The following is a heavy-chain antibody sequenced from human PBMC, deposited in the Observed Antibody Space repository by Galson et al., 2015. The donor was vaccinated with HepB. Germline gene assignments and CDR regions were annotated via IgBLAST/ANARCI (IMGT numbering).Heavy chain of an antibody. CDR3: ARGAFVVVIDSIQNNWFVS. V-gene: IGHV1-18*01. CDR1: GYTFSSYS. Sequence: SVKVSCKASGYTFSSYSITWVRQAPGQGLEWMGWINTYNRNTDHARKFQGRVTMTTDTSTSTAFMELRSLRSDDTAVYYCARGAFVVVIDSIQNNWFVSWGQGTLVTVSS. J-gene: IGHJ5*01. CDR2: INTYNRNT. D-gene: IGHD2-15*01.